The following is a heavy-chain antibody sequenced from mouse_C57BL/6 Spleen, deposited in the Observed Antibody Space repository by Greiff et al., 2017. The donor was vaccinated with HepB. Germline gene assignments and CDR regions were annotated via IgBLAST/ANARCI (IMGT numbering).Heavy chain of an antibody. D-gene: IGHD1-1*01. V-gene: IGHV5-4*01. CDR3: ASPNYYGSSPPWFAY. Sequence: EVQRVESGGGLVKPGGSLKLSCAASGFTFSSYAMSWVRQTPEKRLEWVATISDGGSYTYYPDNVKGRFTISRDNAKNNLYLQMSHLKSEDTAMYYCASPNYYGSSPPWFAYWGQGTLVTVSA. CDR2: ISDGGSYT. CDR1: GFTFSSYA. J-gene: IGHJ3*01.